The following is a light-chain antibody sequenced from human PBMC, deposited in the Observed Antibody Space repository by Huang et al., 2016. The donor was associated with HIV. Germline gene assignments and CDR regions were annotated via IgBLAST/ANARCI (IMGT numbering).Light chain of an antibody. V-gene: IGKV1-39*01. CDR1: QIINKY. CDR3: QQSYNIPRT. Sequence: DIQMTQAPPSLSAAVGDRVIITCRASQIINKYLNWYQQMPGRAPKLLISGASSLQGGVSSRFSGRGSGTDFTLTIRDLQPEDTATYHCQQSYNIPRTFGQGTLLEI. J-gene: IGKJ2*01. CDR2: GAS.